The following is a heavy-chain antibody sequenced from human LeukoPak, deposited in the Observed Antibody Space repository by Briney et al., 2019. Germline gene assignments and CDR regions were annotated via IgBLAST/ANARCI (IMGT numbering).Heavy chain of an antibody. Sequence: GGSLRLSCAASGFTFSSDAMNWVRQAPGKGLEWVSGIRGGGANTYYADSVKGRFTISRDNAKNTLNLQMNSLRAEDTAVYYCARDRKSGESSEIDFWGQGTLVTVSS. CDR1: GFTFSSDA. CDR3: ARDRKSGESSEIDF. J-gene: IGHJ4*02. D-gene: IGHD3-10*01. CDR2: IRGGGANT. V-gene: IGHV3-23*01.